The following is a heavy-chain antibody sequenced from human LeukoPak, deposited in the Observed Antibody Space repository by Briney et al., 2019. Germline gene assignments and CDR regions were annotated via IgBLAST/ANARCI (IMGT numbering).Heavy chain of an antibody. J-gene: IGHJ6*02. V-gene: IGHV4-30-2*01. D-gene: IGHD3-22*01. CDR2: IYHSGST. Sequence: KASETLSLTCAVSGGSISSGGYSWSWIRQPPGKGLEWIGYIYHSGSTYYNPSLKSRVTISVDRSKNQLSLKLSSVTAADTAVYYCARVSGSSAPLGYYYYYGMDVWGQGTTVTVSS. CDR3: ARVSGSSAPLGYYYYYGMDV. CDR1: GGSISSGGYS.